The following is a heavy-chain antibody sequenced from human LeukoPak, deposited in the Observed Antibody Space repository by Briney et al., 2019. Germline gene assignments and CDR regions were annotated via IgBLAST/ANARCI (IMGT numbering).Heavy chain of an antibody. J-gene: IGHJ4*02. CDR3: ARFLRLPEDLYFDY. CDR1: GLTFPNYW. V-gene: IGHV3-7*02. D-gene: IGHD4-11*01. CDR2: IKQAGSEK. Sequence: GGSLRLSCAASGLTFPNYWMTWVREAPGKGLEWVATIKQAGSEKYYVDSVKGRFTISRDNAENSLYLQVSSLRAEDTAVYYCARFLRLPEDLYFDYWGQGTLVTVSS.